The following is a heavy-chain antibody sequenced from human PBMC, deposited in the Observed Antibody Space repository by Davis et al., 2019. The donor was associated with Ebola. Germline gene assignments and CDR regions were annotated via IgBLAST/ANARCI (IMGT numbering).Heavy chain of an antibody. CDR1: GYTFTSYY. J-gene: IGHJ5*02. CDR2: INPSGGST. CDR3: ARSSIAARPASGWFDP. V-gene: IGHV1-46*01. D-gene: IGHD6-6*01. Sequence: ASVKVSCKASGYTFTSYYMHWVRQAPGQGLEWMGIINPSGGSTSYAQKFQGRVTMTRDTSTSTVYMELRSLRSDDTAVYYCARSSIAARPASGWFDPWGQGTLVTVSS.